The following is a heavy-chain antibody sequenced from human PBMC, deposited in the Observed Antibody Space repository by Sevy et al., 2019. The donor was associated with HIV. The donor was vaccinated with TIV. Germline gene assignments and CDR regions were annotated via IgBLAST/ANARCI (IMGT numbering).Heavy chain of an antibody. CDR2: IKSKTDGGTT. CDR1: GFTFSNAW. J-gene: IGHJ5*02. D-gene: IGHD3-10*01. V-gene: IGHV3-15*07. CDR3: TTGLYPPLLLWFGELSA. Sequence: GGSLRLSCAASGFTFSNAWMNWVRQAPGKGLEWVGHIKSKTDGGTTDYAAPVKGRFTISRDDSKNTLYLQMNSLKTEDTAVYYCTTGLYPPLLLWFGELSAWGQGTLVTVSS.